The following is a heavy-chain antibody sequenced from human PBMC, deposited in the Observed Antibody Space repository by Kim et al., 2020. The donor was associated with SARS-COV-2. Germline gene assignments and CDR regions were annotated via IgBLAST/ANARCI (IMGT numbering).Heavy chain of an antibody. Sequence: GGSLRLSCAASGFTVSSNYMSWVRQAPGKGLEWVSVIYSGGSTYYADSVKGRFTISRDNSKNTLYLQMNSLRAEDTAVYYCAREVRYGSGSHYTYYYGMDVWGQGTTVTVSS. J-gene: IGHJ6*02. CDR2: IYSGGST. V-gene: IGHV3-53*01. D-gene: IGHD3-10*01. CDR1: GFTVSSNY. CDR3: AREVRYGSGSHYTYYYGMDV.